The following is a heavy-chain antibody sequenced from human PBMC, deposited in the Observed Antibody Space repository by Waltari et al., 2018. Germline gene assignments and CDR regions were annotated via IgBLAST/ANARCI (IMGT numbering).Heavy chain of an antibody. CDR3: ARDTATALDS. J-gene: IGHJ5*01. CDR1: GFTFTDHY. V-gene: IGHV3-72*01. D-gene: IGHD1-1*01. Sequence: EVQLVESGGGLVQPGGSLRLSCVGSGFTFTDHYMDWVRQAPGKGLEWVSRTNNRGNSHITDYDASVKGRFIGSRDDSKNSLYLQMNNLQTEDTAVYYCARDTATALDSWGQGTLVIVSS. CDR2: TNNRGNSHIT.